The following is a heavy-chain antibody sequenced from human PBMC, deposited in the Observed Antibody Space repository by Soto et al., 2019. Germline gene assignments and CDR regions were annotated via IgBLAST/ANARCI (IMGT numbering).Heavy chain of an antibody. J-gene: IGHJ4*02. Sequence: SSETLSLTCTVSGGSISGYYWSWIRQPPGKRLEWIGHIYYTGSTNYNPSLRSRVTISIDTSKNQFSLKLSSVTAADTAVYYCARYPRLDYWGQGTLVTVSS. CDR3: ARYPRLDY. CDR1: GGSISGYY. V-gene: IGHV4-59*08. CDR2: IYYTGST.